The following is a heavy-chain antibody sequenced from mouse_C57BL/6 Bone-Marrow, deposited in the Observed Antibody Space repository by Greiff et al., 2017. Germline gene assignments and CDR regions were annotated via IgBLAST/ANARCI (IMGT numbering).Heavy chain of an antibody. CDR1: GYTFTSYW. Sequence: QVQLQQPGAELVRPGSSVKLSCKASGYTFTSYWMHWVKQRPIQGLEWIGNIDPSDSETNYNQKFKDKATLTVDKSSSTAYMQLSSLTSEDSAVYYCAREGDYGFFAYWGQGTLVNVSA. V-gene: IGHV1-52*01. D-gene: IGHD2-2*01. CDR3: AREGDYGFFAY. J-gene: IGHJ3*01. CDR2: IDPSDSET.